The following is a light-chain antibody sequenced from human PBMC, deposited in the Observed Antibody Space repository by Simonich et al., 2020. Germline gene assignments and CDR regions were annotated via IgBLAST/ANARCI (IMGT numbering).Light chain of an antibody. J-gene: IGLJ3*02. CDR3: QAWDSSMWV. CDR2: QDS. Sequence: SYELTQPPSVSVSPGQTASITCSGDNVGDKYACWYQQKPGQSPLLVIYQDSKRPSGIPERFSGSNSGNTATLTISGTQAMDEADYYCQAWDSSMWVFGGGTKLTVL. CDR1: NVGDKY. V-gene: IGLV3-1*01.